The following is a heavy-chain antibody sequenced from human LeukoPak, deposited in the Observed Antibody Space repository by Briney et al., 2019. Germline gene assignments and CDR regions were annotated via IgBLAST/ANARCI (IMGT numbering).Heavy chain of an antibody. CDR3: ARDQGSESSGSTFDY. D-gene: IGHD3-22*01. CDR1: GFTFSSYG. CDR2: IWYDGSNK. J-gene: IGHJ4*02. Sequence: GGSLRLSCAASGFTFSSYGMHWVRQAPGKGLEWVAVIWYDGSNKYYADSVKGRFTISRDNSKNTLYLQMNSLRAEDTAVYYCARDQGSESSGSTFDYWGQGTLVTVSS. V-gene: IGHV3-33*01.